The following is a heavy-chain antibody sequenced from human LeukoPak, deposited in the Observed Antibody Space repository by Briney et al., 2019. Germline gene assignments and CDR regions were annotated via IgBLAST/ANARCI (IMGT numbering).Heavy chain of an antibody. D-gene: IGHD2/OR15-2a*01. CDR1: GYTFTSYA. Sequence: ASVKVSCKASGYTFTSYAMHWVRQAPGQRLEWMGWINAGNGNTKYSQKFQGRVTITRDTSASTAYMELSSLRSEDTAVYHCARVKGNLHYYGMDVWGQGTTVTVSS. CDR2: INAGNGNT. CDR3: ARVKGNLHYYGMDV. V-gene: IGHV1-3*01. J-gene: IGHJ6*02.